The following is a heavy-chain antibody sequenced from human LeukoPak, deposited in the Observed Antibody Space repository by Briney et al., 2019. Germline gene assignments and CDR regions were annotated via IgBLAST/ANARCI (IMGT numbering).Heavy chain of an antibody. CDR3: ARGVGRSSTSCYPNWFDP. CDR2: IYYSGST. D-gene: IGHD2-2*01. CDR1: GASISSYY. V-gene: IGHV4-59*01. Sequence: SETLSLTCSVSGASISSYYWNWIRQPPGKGLEWIGHIYYSGSTTYTPSLKSRVTISVDTSKNQFSLKLTSVTAADTAMYYCARGVGRSSTSCYPNWFDPWGLGTLVTVSS. J-gene: IGHJ5*02.